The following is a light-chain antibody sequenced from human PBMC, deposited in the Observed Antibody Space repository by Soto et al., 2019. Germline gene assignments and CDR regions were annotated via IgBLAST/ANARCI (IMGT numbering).Light chain of an antibody. J-gene: IGKJ1*01. CDR2: KAS. V-gene: IGKV1-5*03. Sequence: DIQMTQSPSTLSGSVGDRVTITCRASQTISSWLAWYQQKPGKAPKLLIYKASTLKSGVPSRFSGSGSGTEFTLTISSLQPDDFATYYCQQYNNWPPGRTFGQGTKVEIK. CDR1: QTISSW. CDR3: QQYNNWPPGRT.